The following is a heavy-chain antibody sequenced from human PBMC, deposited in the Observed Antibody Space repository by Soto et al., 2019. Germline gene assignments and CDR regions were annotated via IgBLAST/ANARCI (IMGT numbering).Heavy chain of an antibody. Sequence: GGSLRLSCAASGFTFSSYSMNWVRQAPGRGLEWVSSISTSSSYIYYADSVKGRFTISRDNAKNSLYLQMNSLRAEDTAVYYCARGPLWYFDLWGRGTLVTVSS. CDR2: ISTSSSYI. CDR3: ARGPLWYFDL. J-gene: IGHJ2*01. CDR1: GFTFSSYS. V-gene: IGHV3-21*01.